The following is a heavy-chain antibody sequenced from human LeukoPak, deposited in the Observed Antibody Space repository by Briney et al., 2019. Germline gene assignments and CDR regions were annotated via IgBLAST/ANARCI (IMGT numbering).Heavy chain of an antibody. Sequence: GASVKVSCKTSGGSIMNYAISWVRQAPGQGLEWMGVIIPIFGTSNYAQKFQGRVTITADKSTNTANMELSSLRSEDTAVYYCARVAAAIPRWYFDLWGRGTLVTASS. CDR1: GGSIMNYA. V-gene: IGHV1-69*06. J-gene: IGHJ2*01. D-gene: IGHD2-21*02. CDR3: ARVAAAIPRWYFDL. CDR2: IIPIFGTS.